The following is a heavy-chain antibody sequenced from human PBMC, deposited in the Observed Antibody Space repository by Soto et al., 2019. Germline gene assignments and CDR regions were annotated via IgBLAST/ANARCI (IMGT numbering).Heavy chain of an antibody. J-gene: IGHJ4*02. CDR3: ARGLIVVVTAIPY. V-gene: IGHV1-3*01. Sequence: ASVKVSCKASGYTFTSYAMHWVRQAPGQRLEWMGWINAGNGNTKYSQKFQGRVTITRDTSASTAYMELSSLRSEDTAVYYCARGLIVVVTAIPYWCQGTLGTVSS. D-gene: IGHD2-21*02. CDR2: INAGNGNT. CDR1: GYTFTSYA.